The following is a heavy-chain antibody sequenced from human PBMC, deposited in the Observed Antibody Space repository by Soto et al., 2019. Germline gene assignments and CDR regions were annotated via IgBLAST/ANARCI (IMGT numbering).Heavy chain of an antibody. D-gene: IGHD6-13*01. Sequence: PSETLSLTCAVYGGSFSGYYWSWIRQPPGKGLEWIGEINHSGSTNYNPSLKSRVTISVDTSKNQFSLKLSSVTAADTAVYYCARVRRVAAAGKRYYYYGMDVWGQGTTVTVYS. CDR2: INHSGST. CDR3: ARVRRVAAAGKRYYYYGMDV. J-gene: IGHJ6*02. CDR1: GGSFSGYY. V-gene: IGHV4-34*01.